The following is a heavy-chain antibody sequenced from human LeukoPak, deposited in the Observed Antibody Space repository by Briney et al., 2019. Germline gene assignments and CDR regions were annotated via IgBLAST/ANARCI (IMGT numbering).Heavy chain of an antibody. V-gene: IGHV3-21*01. D-gene: IGHD6-19*01. CDR2: ISSSSSYI. CDR3: ARDGDSSGRSYYMDV. J-gene: IGHJ6*03. CDR1: GFTFSSYS. Sequence: GGSLRLSCAASGFTFSSYSMNWVRQAPGKGLEWVSSISSSSSYIYYADSVKGRFTISRDNARNSLYLQMNSLRAEDTAVYYCARDGDSSGRSYYMDVWGKGTTVTVSS.